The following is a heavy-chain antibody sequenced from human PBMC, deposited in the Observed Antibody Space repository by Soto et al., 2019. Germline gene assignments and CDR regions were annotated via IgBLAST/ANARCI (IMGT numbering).Heavy chain of an antibody. CDR3: ARSLLQGDF. CDR1: GYIFIHYY. CDR2: INPNGGST. V-gene: IGHV1-46*01. Sequence: QVQLVQSGAEVKKPGASVKVSCKASGYIFIHYYIHWVRQAPGQGLEWMAIINPNGGSTNYAQKFLGRVTVTSDTSTSTVSMELTILGSDDTALYFCARSLLQGDFWGQGTLVTVSS. D-gene: IGHD2-21*01. J-gene: IGHJ4*02.